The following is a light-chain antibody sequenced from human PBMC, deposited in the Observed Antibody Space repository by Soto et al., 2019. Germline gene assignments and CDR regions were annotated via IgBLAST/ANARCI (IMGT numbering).Light chain of an antibody. CDR3: SSARRDNTWV. CDR2: EVS. J-gene: IGLJ3*02. V-gene: IGLV2-14*03. Sequence: QSVLAQPASGSGSAGQSITISCTGTSSDIGASTFVSWYQQHPGKAPKLLIYEVSNRPSGISNRFSGSKSANTASLTISGLQAQDEADYYCSSARRDNTWVFGGGTKVTVL. CDR1: SSDIGASTF.